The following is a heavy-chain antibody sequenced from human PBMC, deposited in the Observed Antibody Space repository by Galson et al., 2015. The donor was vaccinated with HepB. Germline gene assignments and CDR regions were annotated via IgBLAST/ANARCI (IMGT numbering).Heavy chain of an antibody. CDR1: GYTFTNYD. J-gene: IGHJ4*02. Sequence: SVKVSCKASGYTFTNYDINWVRQATGQGLEWMGWVNPNTGHTAYAPKFQGRVTMTRSISLTTAYMELTGLRSEDTAVYYCARSDYGDYRYWGQGTLVVVSS. D-gene: IGHD4-17*01. CDR3: ARSDYGDYRY. V-gene: IGHV1-8*01. CDR2: VNPNTGHT.